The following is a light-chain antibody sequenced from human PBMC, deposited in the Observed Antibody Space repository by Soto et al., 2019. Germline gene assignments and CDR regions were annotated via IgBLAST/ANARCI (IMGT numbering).Light chain of an antibody. J-gene: IGKJ2*02. Sequence: VLTQSPGTLSLSPGERATVSCRASETIGRAYFAWYQHRPGRTPRLVLSATSNRAAGIPDRFGGSGSGADFPLTISGVEPEDFAVYYGHQDATSPCTFGQGTKLEI. CDR2: ATS. CDR3: HQDATSPCT. CDR1: ETIGRAY. V-gene: IGKV3-20*01.